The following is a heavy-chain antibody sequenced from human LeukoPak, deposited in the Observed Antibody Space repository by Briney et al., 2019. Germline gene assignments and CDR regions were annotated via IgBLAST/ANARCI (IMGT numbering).Heavy chain of an antibody. V-gene: IGHV4-34*01. CDR3: ARADGGNTEIDY. D-gene: IGHD4-23*01. J-gene: IGHJ4*02. CDR1: GGSFSGYY. CDR2: INHSGST. Sequence: SETLSLTCAVYGGSFSGYYWSCIRQPPGKGLEWIGEINHSGSTNYNPSLKSRVTISVDTSKNQFSLKLSSVTAADTAVYYCARADGGNTEIDYWGQGTLVTVSS.